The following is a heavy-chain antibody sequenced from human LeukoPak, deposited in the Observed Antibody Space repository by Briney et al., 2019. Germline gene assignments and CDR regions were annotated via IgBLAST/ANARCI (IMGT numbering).Heavy chain of an antibody. Sequence: PSETLSLTCTVSGGSISSDSYYWSWIRQPAGKGLEWIGHIYTSGSTNYNPSLKSRVTISVDTSKNQCSLKLSSVTAADTAVYYCAREGDGGYWGQGTLVTVSS. D-gene: IGHD3-10*01. CDR1: GGSISSDSYY. V-gene: IGHV4-61*09. J-gene: IGHJ4*02. CDR2: IYTSGST. CDR3: AREGDGGY.